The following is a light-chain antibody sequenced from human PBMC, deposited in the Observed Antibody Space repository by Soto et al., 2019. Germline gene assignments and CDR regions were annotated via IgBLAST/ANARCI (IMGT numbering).Light chain of an antibody. CDR3: QQYDYWPPWT. CDR2: GAS. Sequence: EIVMTQSPATLSVSPGERATLSCRASESVSSNLAWYQQKPGQAPRLLMYGASIRAAGTQDRFSGSGSGTEFTLTISSLQSEDFAVYYCQQYDYWPPWTFGQGTKVEIK. CDR1: ESVSSN. J-gene: IGKJ1*01. V-gene: IGKV3-15*01.